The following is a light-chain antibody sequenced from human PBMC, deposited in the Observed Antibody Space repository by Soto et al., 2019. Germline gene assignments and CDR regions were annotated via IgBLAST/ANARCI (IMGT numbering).Light chain of an antibody. J-gene: IGLJ1*01. CDR1: SSDVGSYDY. Sequence: QSVLTQPASVSGSPGQSITFSCTGTSSDVGSYDYVSWHQQHPGKAPKLIIYDVNNRPSGVPSLFSGSKSGNTASLIISGLQTEDEADYYCCAYSTSGTHVFGTGTKLTVL. CDR2: DVN. V-gene: IGLV2-14*03. CDR3: CAYSTSGTHV.